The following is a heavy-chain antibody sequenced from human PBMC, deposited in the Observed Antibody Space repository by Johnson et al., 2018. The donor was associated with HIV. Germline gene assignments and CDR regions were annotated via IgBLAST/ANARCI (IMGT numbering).Heavy chain of an antibody. CDR3: ARPQGTGDAFDI. CDR2: MSYDGSDK. CDR1: GFTLSSYV. V-gene: IGHV3-30*04. Sequence: QVQLVESGGGVVRPGRSLRLSCAVSGFTLSSYVMHWVRQAPGKGLEWVAVMSYDGSDKYYADSVKCRFTIPRDNSKNTLYLQMNSLRAEDTAVYYCARPQGTGDAFDIWGQGTMVTVSS. D-gene: IGHD1-1*01. J-gene: IGHJ3*02.